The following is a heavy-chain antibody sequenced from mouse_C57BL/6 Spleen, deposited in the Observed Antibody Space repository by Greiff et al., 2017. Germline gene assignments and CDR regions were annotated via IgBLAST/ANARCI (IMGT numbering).Heavy chain of an antibody. CDR1: GYTFTDHT. D-gene: IGHD2-4*01. CDR2: IYPRDGST. J-gene: IGHJ3*01. V-gene: IGHV1-78*01. Sequence: VQLVESDAELVKPGASVKISCKVSGYTFTDHTIHWMKQRPEQGLEWIGYIYPRDGSTKYNEKFKGKATLTADKSYSTAYMQLNSLTSEDSAVYFCAREAYDYDTWFAYWGQGTLVTVSA. CDR3: AREAYDYDTWFAY.